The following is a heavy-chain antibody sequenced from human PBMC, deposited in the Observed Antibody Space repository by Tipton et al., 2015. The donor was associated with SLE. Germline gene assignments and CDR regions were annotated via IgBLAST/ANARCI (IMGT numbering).Heavy chain of an antibody. J-gene: IGHJ2*01. D-gene: IGHD4-17*01. CDR2: ISSSGSTI. V-gene: IGHV3-48*03. Sequence: SLRLSCAASGFTFSSYEMSWVRQAPGKGLEWVSYISSSGSTIYYADSVKGRFTISSDNAKNSLYLQMNSLRAEDTAVYYCARDPFAYGDDVWYFDLWCRGTLVPVSS. CDR1: GFTFSSYE. CDR3: ARDPFAYGDDVWYFDL.